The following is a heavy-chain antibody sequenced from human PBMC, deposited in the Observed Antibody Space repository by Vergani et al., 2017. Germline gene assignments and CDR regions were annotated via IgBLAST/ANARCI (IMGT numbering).Heavy chain of an antibody. CDR1: GFTFSSYG. CDR3: ARETVVRFLGGPNAFDI. Sequence: VQLLESGGGLVQPGGSLRLSCAASGFTFSSYGMHWVRQAPGKGLEWVAVIWYDGSNKDYADSVKGRFTISRDNSKNTLYLQMNSLRAEDTAVYYCARETVVRFLGGPNAFDIWGQGTMVTVSS. D-gene: IGHD3-3*01. V-gene: IGHV3-33*01. CDR2: IWYDGSNK. J-gene: IGHJ3*02.